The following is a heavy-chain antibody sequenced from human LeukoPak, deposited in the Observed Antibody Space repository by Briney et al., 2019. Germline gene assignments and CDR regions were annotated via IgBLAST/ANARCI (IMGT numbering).Heavy chain of an antibody. J-gene: IGHJ5*02. V-gene: IGHV1-2*02. D-gene: IGHD3-3*01. CDR2: INPNRCGT. CDR3: AREDDFWSGFVSFNWFDP. CDR1: GYTFTGYY. Sequence: ASVKVSCKASGYTFTGYYMHWVRQAPGQGLEWMGWINPNRCGTNYAQKFQGRVTMTRDTSISTAYMELSRLRSDDTAVYYCAREDDFWSGFVSFNWFDPWGREPWSPSPQ.